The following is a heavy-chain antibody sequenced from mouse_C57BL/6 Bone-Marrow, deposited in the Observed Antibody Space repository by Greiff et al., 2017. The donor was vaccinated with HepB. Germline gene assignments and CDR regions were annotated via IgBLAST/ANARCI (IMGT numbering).Heavy chain of an antibody. V-gene: IGHV3-6*01. CDR2: ISYDGSN. D-gene: IGHD2-1*01. CDR1: GYSITSGYY. J-gene: IGHJ2*01. CDR3: ARADYGNYDY. Sequence: VQLKQSGPGLVKPSQSLSLTCSVTGYSITSGYYWNWIRQFPGNKLEWMGYISYDGSNNYNPSLKNRISITRDTSKNQFFLKLNSVTTEDTATYYGARADYGNYDYWGQGTTLTVSS.